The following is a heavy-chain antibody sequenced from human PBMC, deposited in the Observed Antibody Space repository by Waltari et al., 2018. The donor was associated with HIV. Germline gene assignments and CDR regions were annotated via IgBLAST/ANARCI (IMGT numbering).Heavy chain of an antibody. CDR1: GGSFSGYY. J-gene: IGHJ4*02. D-gene: IGHD4-17*01. Sequence: QVQLQQWGAGLLKPSETLSLTCAVYGGSFSGYYWSWIRQPPGKGLERIGEINHSGSTNYNPSLNVRVTISVDTSKNRFSLKLSSVTAADTAVYYCARDSGVGYGGLYYFDYWGQGTLVTVSS. V-gene: IGHV4-34*01. CDR2: INHSGST. CDR3: ARDSGVGYGGLYYFDY.